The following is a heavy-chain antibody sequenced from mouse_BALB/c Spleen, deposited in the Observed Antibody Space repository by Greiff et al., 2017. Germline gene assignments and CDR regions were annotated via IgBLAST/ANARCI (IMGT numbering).Heavy chain of an antibody. V-gene: IGHV1-67*01. J-gene: IGHJ3*01. Sequence: VQLQQSGAELVRPGVSVKISCKGSGYTFTDYAMHWVKQSHAKSLEWIGVISTYYGDASYNQKFKDKAILTVDKSSSTAYMQLSSLTSEDSAVYYCAREGPYYRYDDAYWGQGTLVTVSA. D-gene: IGHD2-14*01. CDR3: AREGPYYRYDDAY. CDR2: ISTYYGDA. CDR1: GYTFTDYA.